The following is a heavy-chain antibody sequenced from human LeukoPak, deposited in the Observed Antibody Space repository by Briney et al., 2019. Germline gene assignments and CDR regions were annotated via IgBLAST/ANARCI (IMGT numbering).Heavy chain of an antibody. CDR2: INHSGST. Sequence: SETLSLTCAVYGGSFSGYYWSWIRQPPGKGLEWIGKINHSGSTNYNPSLKSRVTMSVDTSKNQFSLKLSSVTAADTAVYYCARDRKSSSGWLIWGQGTLVTVSS. D-gene: IGHD6-19*01. V-gene: IGHV4-34*01. CDR1: GGSFSGYY. CDR3: ARDRKSSSGWLI. J-gene: IGHJ4*02.